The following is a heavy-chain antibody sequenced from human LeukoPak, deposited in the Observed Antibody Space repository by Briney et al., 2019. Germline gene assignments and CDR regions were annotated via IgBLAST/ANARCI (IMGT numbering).Heavy chain of an antibody. CDR2: IYSDGSRT. Sequence: GGSLRLSCAASGFTFSDYWMHWVRQAPGKGLVWVSRIYSDGSRTTYADSVEGRFTISRDNAKNTLYLQMNSLRAEDTAVYYCAREGAVAARARYFDYWGQGTLVTVSS. D-gene: IGHD6-19*01. CDR3: AREGAVAARARYFDY. CDR1: GFTFSDYW. V-gene: IGHV3-74*01. J-gene: IGHJ4*02.